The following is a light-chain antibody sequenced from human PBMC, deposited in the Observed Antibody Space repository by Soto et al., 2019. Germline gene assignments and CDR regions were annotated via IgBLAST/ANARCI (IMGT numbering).Light chain of an antibody. V-gene: IGKV3-11*01. CDR3: QQRSNWPRT. Sequence: DIVLTQSPATLSLSPGESATLSCRASQSVSIYLAWYQQKPGQAPRLLIYGASNRATGIPARFSGSGSGTDFTLTISSRESEDFAVYYCQQRSNWPRTSGQGTKVEV. J-gene: IGKJ1*01. CDR2: GAS. CDR1: QSVSIY.